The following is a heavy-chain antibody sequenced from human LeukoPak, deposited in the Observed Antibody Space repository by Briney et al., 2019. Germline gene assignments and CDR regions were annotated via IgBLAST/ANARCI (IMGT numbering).Heavy chain of an antibody. D-gene: IGHD1-26*01. CDR2: IKQDGSEK. V-gene: IGHV3-7*01. Sequence: GGSLRLSCAASGFTFSSYWMSWVRQAPGKGLEWVANIKQDGSEKYYVDSVKGRFTISRDNAKNSLYLQMNSLRAEDTAIYYCARYASFKYSGTYYYDYWGQGTLVSVSS. CDR1: GFTFSSYW. J-gene: IGHJ4*02. CDR3: ARYASFKYSGTYYYDY.